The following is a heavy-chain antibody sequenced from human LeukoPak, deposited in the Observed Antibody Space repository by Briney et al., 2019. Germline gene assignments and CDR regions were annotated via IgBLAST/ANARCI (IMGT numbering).Heavy chain of an antibody. V-gene: IGHV3-15*01. CDR3: TTADSSGYYYVGDAFDI. J-gene: IGHJ3*02. D-gene: IGHD3-22*01. Sequence: GGSLRLSCAASGFTFSNAWMSWVRQAPGKGLEWVGRIKSKTDGGTTDYAAPVKGRFTISRDDSKNTLYLQMNSLKTVDTAVYYCTTADSSGYYYVGDAFDIWGQGTMVTVSS. CDR2: IKSKTDGGTT. CDR1: GFTFSNAW.